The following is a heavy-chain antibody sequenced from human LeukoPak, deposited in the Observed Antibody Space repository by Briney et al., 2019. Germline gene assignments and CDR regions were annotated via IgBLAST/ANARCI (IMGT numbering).Heavy chain of an antibody. CDR3: ARGKPSYDFWSGYYRDYFDY. D-gene: IGHD3-3*01. CDR1: GGSISSYY. CDR2: INHSGST. V-gene: IGHV4-34*01. Sequence: SETLSLTCTVSGGSISSYYWSWIRQPPGKGLEWIGEINHSGSTNYNPSLKSRVTISVDTSKNQFSLKLSSVTAADTAVYYCARGKPSYDFWSGYYRDYFDYWGQGTLVTVSS. J-gene: IGHJ4*02.